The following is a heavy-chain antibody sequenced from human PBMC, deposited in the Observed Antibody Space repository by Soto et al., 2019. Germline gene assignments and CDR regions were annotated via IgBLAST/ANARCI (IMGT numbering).Heavy chain of an antibody. Sequence: SATLSLTCSVYGGSFSGYYWSWIRQPPGKGLEWIGEINHSGSTNYNPSLKSRVTISVDTSKNQFSLKLSSVTAADTAVYYCARAPPLLWFGESTPIYYYYGMDVWGQGTTVTVSS. CDR3: ARAPPLLWFGESTPIYYYYGMDV. V-gene: IGHV4-34*01. J-gene: IGHJ6*02. CDR2: INHSGST. CDR1: GGSFSGYY. D-gene: IGHD3-10*01.